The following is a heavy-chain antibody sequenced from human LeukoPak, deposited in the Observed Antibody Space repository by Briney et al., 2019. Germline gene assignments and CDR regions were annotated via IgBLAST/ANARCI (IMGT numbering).Heavy chain of an antibody. CDR3: ARVPRGSFCFDY. J-gene: IGHJ4*02. V-gene: IGHV1-2*02. Sequence: ASVKVSCKASGYTFTGYYMHWVRQAPGQGLEWMGWINPNSGGTNYAQKFQGRVTMTRDTSISTACMELSRLRSDDTAVYYCARVPRGSFCFDYWGQGTLVTVSS. CDR2: INPNSGGT. D-gene: IGHD1-26*01. CDR1: GYTFTGYY.